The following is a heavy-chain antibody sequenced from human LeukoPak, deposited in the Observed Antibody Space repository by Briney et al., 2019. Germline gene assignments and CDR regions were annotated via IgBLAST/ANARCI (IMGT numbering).Heavy chain of an antibody. J-gene: IGHJ4*02. CDR1: GGSISSGDYY. CDR3: ARVSRGELLLIDC. Sequence: SQTLSLTCTVSGGSISSGDYYWSWIRQPPGKGLEWIGYIYYSGSTYYNPSLKSRVTISVDTSKNQFSLKLSSVTAADTAVYYCARVSRGELLLIDCWGQGTLVTVSS. V-gene: IGHV4-30-4*08. CDR2: IYYSGST. D-gene: IGHD1-26*01.